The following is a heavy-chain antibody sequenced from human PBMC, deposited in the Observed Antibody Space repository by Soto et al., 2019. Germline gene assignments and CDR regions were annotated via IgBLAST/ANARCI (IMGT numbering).Heavy chain of an antibody. J-gene: IGHJ5*02. Sequence: ASETLSLTCIVSGGSMTNYYWTWIREPAGKGLEWIGRVYSSGGTHYNPSLKSRVTISLDTSKNQFSLRLVSVTAADTAMYYCARGQRFSDWFDPWGQGTLVTVSS. CDR1: GGSMTNYY. CDR3: ARGQRFSDWFDP. V-gene: IGHV4-4*07. D-gene: IGHD3-3*01. CDR2: VYSSGGT.